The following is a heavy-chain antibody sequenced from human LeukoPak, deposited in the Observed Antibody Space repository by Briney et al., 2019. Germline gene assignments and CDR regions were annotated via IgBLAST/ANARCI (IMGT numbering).Heavy chain of an antibody. CDR1: GFTFSSYA. J-gene: IGHJ4*02. CDR3: ARRLAVAGNFDY. CDR2: ISGDGGST. Sequence: GGSLRLSCVASGFTFSSYAMSWVRQAPGKGLEWVSIISGDGGSTYSAPSVRGRFTISRDKSKNTLYLQMNSLRVEDTAVYYCARRLAVAGNFDYWGQRALVTVSS. V-gene: IGHV3-23*01. D-gene: IGHD6-19*01.